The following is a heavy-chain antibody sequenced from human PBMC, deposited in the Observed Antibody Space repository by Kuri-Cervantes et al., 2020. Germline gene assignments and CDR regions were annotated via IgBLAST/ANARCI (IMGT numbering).Heavy chain of an antibody. CDR3: ARIVVVPAAKAYYYMDV. CDR1: GYSFTTYW. CDR2: IYPGDSDT. Sequence: GGFLRPPCKGSGYSFTTYWIGWVRQMPGKGLEWNGIIYPGDSDTRYSPSFQGQVTISADKSISTAYLQWSSLKASDTAMYYCARIVVVPAAKAYYYMDVWGKGTTVTVSS. D-gene: IGHD2-2*01. V-gene: IGHV5-51*01. J-gene: IGHJ6*03.